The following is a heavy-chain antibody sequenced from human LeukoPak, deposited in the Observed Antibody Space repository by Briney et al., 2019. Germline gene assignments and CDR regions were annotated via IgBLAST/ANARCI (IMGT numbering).Heavy chain of an antibody. CDR1: GYTSTDYY. J-gene: IGHJ4*02. Sequence: ASVKVSCKVSGYTSTDYYVHWVQQAPGKGLEWMGLIDPEDGETIYAEEFQGRVSMTADTSTDTAYMELSSLRFDDTAVYYCATGHITGGTGFDYWGQGTLVTVSS. CDR2: IDPEDGET. D-gene: IGHD1-20*01. CDR3: ATGHITGGTGFDY. V-gene: IGHV1-69-2*01.